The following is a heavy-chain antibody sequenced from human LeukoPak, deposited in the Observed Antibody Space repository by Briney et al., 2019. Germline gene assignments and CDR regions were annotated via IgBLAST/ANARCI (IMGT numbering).Heavy chain of an antibody. J-gene: IGHJ6*02. V-gene: IGHV6-1*01. Sequence: SQTLSLTRAISGDSVSRNGAAWNWIRQSPSRGLEWLGRTYYRSKWYNDYAVSVKSRIIINPDTSKNQFSLQLNSVTSEDTAVYYCARRTPDYYYGMDVWGQGTTVTVSS. CDR2: TYYRSKWYN. CDR1: GDSVSRNGAA. CDR3: ARRTPDYYYGMDV.